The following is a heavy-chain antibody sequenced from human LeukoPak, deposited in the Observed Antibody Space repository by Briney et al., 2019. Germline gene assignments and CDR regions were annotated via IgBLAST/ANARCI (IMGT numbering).Heavy chain of an antibody. Sequence: SETLSLTCTASGGSISSDYWSWIRQSPGKGLEWIGYIYYSGTTSYNPSLKSRVTISLDMSKNQFSLKLSSVTAADTAVYYCARGANWGSPDYWGQGTLVTVSS. J-gene: IGHJ4*02. V-gene: IGHV4-59*01. CDR1: GGSISSDY. CDR3: ARGANWGSPDY. D-gene: IGHD7-27*01. CDR2: IYYSGTT.